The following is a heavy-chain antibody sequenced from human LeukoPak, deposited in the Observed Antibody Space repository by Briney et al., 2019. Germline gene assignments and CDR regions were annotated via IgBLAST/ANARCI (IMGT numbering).Heavy chain of an antibody. Sequence: GGSLRLSCAASGFTFSSYGMSWVRQAPGKGLEGVSAISGSGGSTYYADSVKGRFTISRDNSKNTLYLQMNSLRAEDTAVYYCAKDLWLLRYYFDYWGQGTLVTVSS. V-gene: IGHV3-23*01. D-gene: IGHD5-18*01. CDR2: ISGSGGST. CDR3: AKDLWLLRYYFDY. J-gene: IGHJ4*02. CDR1: GFTFSSYG.